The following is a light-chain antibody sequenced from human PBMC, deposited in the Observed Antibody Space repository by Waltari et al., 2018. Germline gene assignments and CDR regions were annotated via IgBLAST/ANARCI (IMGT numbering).Light chain of an antibody. CDR2: GAS. CDR3: QQYGSSPYT. V-gene: IGKV3-20*01. J-gene: IGKJ2*01. CDR1: QSVSSSY. Sequence: TVLTQSPGTLSLSPGHRATLLCRASQSVSSSYLAWYQQKPGQAPRLLRYGASSRATGIPDSFSGSGSGTDFTLTISRLEPEDFAVYYCQQYGSSPYTFGQGTKLEIK.